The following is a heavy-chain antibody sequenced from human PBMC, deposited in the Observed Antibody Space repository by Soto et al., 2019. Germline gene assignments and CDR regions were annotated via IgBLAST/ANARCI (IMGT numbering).Heavy chain of an antibody. V-gene: IGHV4-59*01. CDR2: IYYSGST. J-gene: IGHJ4*02. D-gene: IGHD3-9*01. CDR1: GGSIISYY. CDR3: ARFDRSFDY. Sequence: PSETLSLTCTVSGGSIISYYWSWILQPPWKGLEWIGYIYYSGSTNYNPSLKSRVTISVDTSKNQFSLKLSSVTAADTAVYYCARFDRSFDYWGQGTLVTVSS.